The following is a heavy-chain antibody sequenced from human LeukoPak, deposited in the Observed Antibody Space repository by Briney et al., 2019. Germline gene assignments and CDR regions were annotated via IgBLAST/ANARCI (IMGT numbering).Heavy chain of an antibody. D-gene: IGHD6-13*01. J-gene: IGHJ4*02. CDR2: ISYDGSNK. V-gene: IGHV3-30*18. Sequence: GGSLRLSCAASGFTFSSYGMHWVRQAPGKGLEWVAVISYDGSNKYYADSVKGRFTISRDNAKNSLYLQMNSLRAEDTAVYYCAKDSYSKGDFWGQGVLVTVSS. CDR1: GFTFSSYG. CDR3: AKDSYSKGDF.